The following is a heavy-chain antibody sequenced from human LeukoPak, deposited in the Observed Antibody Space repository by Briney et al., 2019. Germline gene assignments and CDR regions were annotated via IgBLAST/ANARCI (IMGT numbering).Heavy chain of an antibody. V-gene: IGHV3-74*01. Sequence: PGGSLRLSCAASGFTFSSYWMHWVRQAPGKGLVWVSRINTDGSSTTYADSVKGRFTISRDNAKNTLYLQMNSLRAEDTAVYYCAREVGASEFDYWGQGTLVTVSS. CDR1: GFTFSSYW. J-gene: IGHJ4*02. CDR3: AREVGASEFDY. D-gene: IGHD1-26*01. CDR2: INTDGSST.